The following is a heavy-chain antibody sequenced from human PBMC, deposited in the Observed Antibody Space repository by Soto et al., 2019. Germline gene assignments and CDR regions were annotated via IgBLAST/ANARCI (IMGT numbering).Heavy chain of an antibody. CDR2: IDNAGTDS. Sequence: VQLVESGGGLVQPGGSLRLSCAASGFTLSGRSMHWVRQAPGKGLVWVSGIDNAGTDSTYADSVKGRFTSSRDNAKNMLYLQMNSLSVEDTAVYYCARAWFGPDVWGKGTTVTVSS. CDR3: ARAWFGPDV. V-gene: IGHV3-74*01. D-gene: IGHD3-10*01. J-gene: IGHJ6*04. CDR1: GFTLSGRS.